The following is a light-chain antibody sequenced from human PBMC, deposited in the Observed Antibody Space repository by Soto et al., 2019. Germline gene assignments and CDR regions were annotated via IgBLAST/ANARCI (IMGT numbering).Light chain of an antibody. Sequence: EMVMTQSPATLSVSPGESATLSCRASQSVSSNLGWYQQKPGQTPRLLIYGASTRATGIPARFSGSGSGTELTPTISSLQAEDFAVYYCHQYNTWPSFTFGPGTKVDVK. CDR1: QSVSSN. V-gene: IGKV3-15*01. CDR3: HQYNTWPSFT. CDR2: GAS. J-gene: IGKJ3*01.